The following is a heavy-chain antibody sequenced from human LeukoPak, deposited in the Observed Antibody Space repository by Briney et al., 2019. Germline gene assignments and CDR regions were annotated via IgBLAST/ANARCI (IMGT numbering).Heavy chain of an antibody. J-gene: IGHJ2*01. CDR2: IYSGGST. D-gene: IGHD3-22*01. V-gene: IGHV3-66*01. CDR1: GFALSTYA. CDR3: ARDKVYYYDSSGYSYYWYFDL. Sequence: PGGSLRLSCAASGFALSTYAMHWARQAPGKGLEWVSVIYSGGSTYYADSVKGRFTISRDNSKNTLYLQMNSLRAEDTAVYYCARDKVYYYDSSGYSYYWYFDLWGRGTLVTVSS.